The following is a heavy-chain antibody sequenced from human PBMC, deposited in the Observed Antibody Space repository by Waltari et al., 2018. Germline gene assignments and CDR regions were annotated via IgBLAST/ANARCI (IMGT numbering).Heavy chain of an antibody. V-gene: IGHV1-69*01. Sequence: QVQLVQSGAEVKKPGSSVKVSCKASGGTFSSYAISWVRQAPGQGLEWMGGIIPIFGTANYAQKFQGRVTITADESTSTAYMELSSLRSEDTAVYYCARERYCSGGSCYEANWFDPWGQGTLVTVSS. J-gene: IGHJ5*02. D-gene: IGHD2-15*01. CDR1: GGTFSSYA. CDR2: IIPIFGTA. CDR3: ARERYCSGGSCYEANWFDP.